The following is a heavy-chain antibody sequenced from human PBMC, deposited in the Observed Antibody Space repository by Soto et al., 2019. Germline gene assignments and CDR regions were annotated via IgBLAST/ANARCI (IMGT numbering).Heavy chain of an antibody. CDR3: ASYEFLTVYFPQFLFDY. Sequence: ETLSLTCTVSGGSISSYYWSWIRQPPGKGLELIGYIYYSGSANYNPSLKSRVTISVDTSKNQFSLKLSSVTAADTAVYYCASYEFLTVYFPQFLFDYGGGGTLVTVSS. J-gene: IGHJ4*01. CDR2: IYYSGSA. V-gene: IGHV4-59*08. CDR1: GGSISSYY. D-gene: IGHD3-9*01.